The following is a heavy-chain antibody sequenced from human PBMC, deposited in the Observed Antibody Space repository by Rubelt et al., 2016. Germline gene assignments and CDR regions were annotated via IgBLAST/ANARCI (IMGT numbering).Heavy chain of an antibody. CDR3: ARGRPYGDYSVEY. CDR1: GYSISSGYY. Sequence: QVQLQESGPRLVQPSETLSLTCTVSGYSISSGYYWGWIRQPPGKGLEWMGSIYHTGTTYYNPSLQTRITISVATSKNQVSLRRSCGTAADTAVYYGARGRPYGDYSVEYWGQGTLVTVSS. J-gene: IGHJ4*02. CDR2: IYHTGTT. D-gene: IGHD4-17*01. V-gene: IGHV4-38-2*02.